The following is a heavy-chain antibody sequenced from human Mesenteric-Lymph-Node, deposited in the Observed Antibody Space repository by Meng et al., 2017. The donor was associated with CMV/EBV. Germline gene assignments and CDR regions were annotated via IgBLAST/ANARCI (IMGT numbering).Heavy chain of an antibody. CDR3: VRWGGSYRLDP. J-gene: IGHJ5*02. CDR1: GFTLSDFA. CDR2: VTNTGRNT. D-gene: IGHD1-26*01. Sequence: GESLKISCAVSGFTLSDFAMTWVRQAPGKGLEWVAAVTNTGRNTFYADSVKGRFTILKDNSKNTVYLEMSRLRADDAALYFCVRWGGSYRLDPWGQGTRVTVSS. V-gene: IGHV3-23*01.